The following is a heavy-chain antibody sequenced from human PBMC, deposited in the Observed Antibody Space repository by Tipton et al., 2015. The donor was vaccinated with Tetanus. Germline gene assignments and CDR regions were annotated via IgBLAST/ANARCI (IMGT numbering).Heavy chain of an antibody. V-gene: IGHV3-21*01. J-gene: IGHJ4*02. CDR1: GFTFSNYN. Sequence: GSLRLSCVVSGFTFSNYNMNWVRQAPGKGLEWVSSISSRNSYIYYTDSVKGRFTVSRDNAKNSLYLQMDSLRADDTAVYYCASGVPLDYWGQGTLVIVSS. CDR3: ASGVPLDY. CDR2: ISSRNSYI. D-gene: IGHD2-8*01.